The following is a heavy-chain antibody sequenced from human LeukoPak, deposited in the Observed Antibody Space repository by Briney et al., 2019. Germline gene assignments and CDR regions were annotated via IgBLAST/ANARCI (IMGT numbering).Heavy chain of an antibody. V-gene: IGHV4-59*12. D-gene: IGHD1-26*01. J-gene: IGHJ4*02. CDR1: GGSISSYF. Sequence: PSETLSLTCTVSGGSISSYFWSWIRQPPGKELEWIGYISYSGSTNYNPSLKSRLTISVDTSKNQFSLKLSSVTAADTAVYYCARGYSGAGDWGQRTLVTVSS. CDR2: ISYSGST. CDR3: ARGYSGAGD.